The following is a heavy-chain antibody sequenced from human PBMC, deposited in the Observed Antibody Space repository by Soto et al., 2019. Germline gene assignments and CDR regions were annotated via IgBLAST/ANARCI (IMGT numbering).Heavy chain of an antibody. CDR1: DYTFTRYG. Sequence: ASVKVSCKASDYTFTRYGITWVRQAPGQGLEWMGWISAYNGNTNYAQKFQGRVTMTRDTSTSTAHMELRSLRSDDTAVYYCARDGYCSSTSCYTQGGLYYYYGMDVWGPGTTVTVSS. V-gene: IGHV1-18*01. D-gene: IGHD2-2*02. J-gene: IGHJ6*02. CDR3: ARDGYCSSTSCYTQGGLYYYYGMDV. CDR2: ISAYNGNT.